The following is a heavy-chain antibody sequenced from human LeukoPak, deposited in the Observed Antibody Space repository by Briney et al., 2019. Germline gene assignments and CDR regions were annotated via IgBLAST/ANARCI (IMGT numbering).Heavy chain of an antibody. CDR2: FNHGGST. CDR1: GESLTDYS. CDR3: ARVYGFSAFDY. Sequence: SETLSLTCVVSGESLTDYSWSWLRQPPGKGLEWIGDFNHGGSTKFNPSLKSRVSISGDISKKQFSLKLTSVTAADTAVYYCARVYGFSAFDYWGQGTLVTVSS. J-gene: IGHJ4*02. V-gene: IGHV4-34*01. D-gene: IGHD4-17*01.